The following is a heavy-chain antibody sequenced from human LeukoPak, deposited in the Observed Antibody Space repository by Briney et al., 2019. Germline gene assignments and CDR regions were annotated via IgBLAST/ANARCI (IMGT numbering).Heavy chain of an antibody. D-gene: IGHD3-10*01. J-gene: IGHJ4*02. Sequence: PGGSLRLSCVASGFTVNSNYMSWVRQAPGKGLEWVSVIYSGGSTYYADSVKGRFTISRDNSKNTLYLQMNSLRAEDTAVYYCARDNGSGSYYLVYWGQGTLVTVSS. CDR1: GFTVNSNY. CDR2: IYSGGST. CDR3: ARDNGSGSYYLVY. V-gene: IGHV3-53*01.